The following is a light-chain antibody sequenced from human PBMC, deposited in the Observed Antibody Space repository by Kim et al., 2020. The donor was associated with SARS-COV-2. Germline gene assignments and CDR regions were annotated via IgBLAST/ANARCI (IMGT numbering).Light chain of an antibody. CDR2: EVS. V-gene: IGLV2-23*02. CDR1: TSDVGDYNL. Sequence: QSVLAQPASVSGSPGQSITISCTGTTSDVGDYNLVSWYQQHPGKAPKVIISEVSNRPSGVSDRFSGSKSGNTASLTISGLQAEDEADYYCCSYAGSGSLVFGGGTQLTVL. CDR3: CSYAGSGSLV. J-gene: IGLJ3*02.